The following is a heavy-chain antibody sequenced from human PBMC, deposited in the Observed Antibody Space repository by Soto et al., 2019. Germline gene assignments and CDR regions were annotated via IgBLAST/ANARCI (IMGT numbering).Heavy chain of an antibody. CDR2: IYYSGST. CDR1: GGSISSYY. V-gene: IGHV4-59*08. J-gene: IGHJ3*02. D-gene: IGHD3-16*02. Sequence: PSETLSLTCTVSGGSISSYYWIWIRQPPGKGLEWIGYIYYSGSTNYNPSLKSRVTISVDTSKNQFSLKLSSVTAADTAVYYCARLMITFGGVIVIPRGAFDIWGQGTMVTVSS. CDR3: ARLMITFGGVIVIPRGAFDI.